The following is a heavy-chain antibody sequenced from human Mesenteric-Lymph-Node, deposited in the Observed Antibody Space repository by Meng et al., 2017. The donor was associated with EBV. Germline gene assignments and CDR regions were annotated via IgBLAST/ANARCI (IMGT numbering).Heavy chain of an antibody. V-gene: IGHV1-8*01. CDR2: MNPNSGSA. J-gene: IGHJ5*02. Sequence: QVQLVQSGAEVKKXXASVKVSCKASGYIFTSYDINWVRQATGQGLEWMGWMNPNSGSAGYAQKFQGRVTMTRDISTSIAYMEVSNLRSEDTAVYYCARDSNYAWFDPWGQGSLVTVSS. D-gene: IGHD4-11*01. CDR1: GYIFTSYD. CDR3: ARDSNYAWFDP.